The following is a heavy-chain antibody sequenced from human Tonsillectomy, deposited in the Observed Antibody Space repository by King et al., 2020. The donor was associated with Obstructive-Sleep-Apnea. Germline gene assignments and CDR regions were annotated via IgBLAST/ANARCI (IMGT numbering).Heavy chain of an antibody. CDR2: IHHSGST. CDR1: GGSISSTNW. V-gene: IGHV4-4*02. D-gene: IGHD5-24*01. Sequence: QLQESGPGLVKPSGTLSLTCAVSGGSISSTNWWSWVRQPPGKGLEWIGEIHHSGSTNYNPSLKSRVTISADMSKNQFSLRLSSVTAADTAVYYCARVTWRPYYYGMDVWGQGTTVTVSS. CDR3: ARVTWRPYYYGMDV. J-gene: IGHJ6*02.